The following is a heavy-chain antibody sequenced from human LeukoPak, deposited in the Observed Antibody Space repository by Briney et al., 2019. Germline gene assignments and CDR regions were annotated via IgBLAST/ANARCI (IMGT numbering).Heavy chain of an antibody. V-gene: IGHV1-69*01. D-gene: IGHD6-6*01. J-gene: IGHJ4*02. CDR1: GGTFSSYA. CDR3: ARGGYSSSVFDY. Sequence: GSSVKVSCKASGGTFSSYAISWVRQAPGQGLEWMGGIIAIFGTANYAQKFQGRVTITADESTSTAYMELSSLRSEDTAVYYCARGGYSSSVFDYWGQGTLVTVSS. CDR2: IIAIFGTA.